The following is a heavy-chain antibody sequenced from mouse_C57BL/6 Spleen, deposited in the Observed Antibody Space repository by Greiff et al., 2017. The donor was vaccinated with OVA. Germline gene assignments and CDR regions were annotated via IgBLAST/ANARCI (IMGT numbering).Heavy chain of an antibody. D-gene: IGHD1-1*01. V-gene: IGHV1-26*01. CDR3: ARSLLISKGLYFDV. Sequence: EVKLQQSGPELVKPGASVKISCKASGYTFTDYYMNWVKQSHGKSLEWIGDINPNNGGSSYNQKFKGMATLTVDKSSSTAYMELSSLTSEDYAVYYCARSLLISKGLYFDVWGTGTTVTVSS. CDR1: GYTFTDYY. CDR2: INPNNGGS. J-gene: IGHJ1*03.